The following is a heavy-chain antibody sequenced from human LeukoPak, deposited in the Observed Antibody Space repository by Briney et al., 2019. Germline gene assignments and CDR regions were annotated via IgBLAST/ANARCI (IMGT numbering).Heavy chain of an antibody. CDR3: ARDYSSSWSPHFDY. CDR1: GFTFDDYG. D-gene: IGHD6-13*01. J-gene: IGHJ4*02. Sequence: GGSLRLSCAASGFTFDDYGMSWVRQAPGNGLECVSGINWNGGSTGYADSVKGRFTISRDNAKNSLYLQMNSLRAEDTALYYCARDYSSSWSPHFDYWGQGTLVTVSS. CDR2: INWNGGST. V-gene: IGHV3-20*04.